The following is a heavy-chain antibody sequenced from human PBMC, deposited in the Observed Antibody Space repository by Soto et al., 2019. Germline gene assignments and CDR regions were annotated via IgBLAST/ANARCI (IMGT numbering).Heavy chain of an antibody. V-gene: IGHV1-69*13. CDR3: ARDIVVVPAAIQGDYYYYGMDV. CDR1: GGTFSSYA. CDR2: IIPIFGTA. Sequence: GASVKVSCKASGGTFSSYAISWVRQAPGQGLEWIGGIIPIFGTANYAQKFQGRVTITADESTSTAYMELSSLRSEDTAVYYCARDIVVVPAAIQGDYYYYGMDVWGQGTTVTVSS. D-gene: IGHD2-2*02. J-gene: IGHJ6*02.